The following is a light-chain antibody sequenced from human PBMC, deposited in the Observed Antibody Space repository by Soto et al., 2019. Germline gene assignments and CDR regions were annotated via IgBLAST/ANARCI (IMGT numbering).Light chain of an antibody. V-gene: IGLV2-14*01. Sequence: QSALTQPASVSGSPGQSITISCTGTSSDVGGYNYVSWYQQHPGKAPKLMIYDVSNRPSGVSYRFSGSTSGNTASLTISGLQAEDEADYYCSSYTSSSARVVFGGGTKLTVL. CDR3: SSYTSSSARVV. CDR1: SSDVGGYNY. J-gene: IGLJ2*01. CDR2: DVS.